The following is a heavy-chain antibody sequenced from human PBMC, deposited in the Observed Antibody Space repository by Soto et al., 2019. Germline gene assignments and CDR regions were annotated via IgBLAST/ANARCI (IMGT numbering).Heavy chain of an antibody. D-gene: IGHD1-26*01. J-gene: IGHJ4*02. CDR3: VRGYSDY. CDR2: INTDGSAT. Sequence: GGSLRLSCAASGFTLSSHLMHWVRQVPGQGLVWVSRINTDGSATNYADSVKGRFTMSRDNARNTMYLQMNSLRAEDTAVYYCVRGYSDYWGQGTLVTVSS. CDR1: GFTLSSHL. V-gene: IGHV3-74*01.